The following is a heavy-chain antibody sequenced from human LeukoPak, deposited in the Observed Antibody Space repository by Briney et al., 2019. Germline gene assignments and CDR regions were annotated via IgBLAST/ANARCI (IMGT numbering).Heavy chain of an antibody. V-gene: IGHV3-30*02. J-gene: IGHJ5*02. CDR1: GFTFSSYG. CDR2: RRYDGNNK. CDR3: ARYCSSTTCYKPP. D-gene: IGHD2-2*02. Sequence: GGSLRLSCATSGFTFSSYGVHWVRQAPGKGLEWVAFRRYDGNNKYYAESVEGRFTISRDNSNNTVYLHMNSLKTEDTAVYYCARYCSSTTCYKPPWGQGTLVTVSS.